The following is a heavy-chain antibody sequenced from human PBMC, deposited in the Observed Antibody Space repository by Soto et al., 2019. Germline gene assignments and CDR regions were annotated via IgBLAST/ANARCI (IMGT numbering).Heavy chain of an antibody. D-gene: IGHD1-1*01. CDR3: ARRWNDLGGHDAFDI. CDR1: GYSFTSYW. Sequence: PGESLKISCKGSGYSFTSYWIGWVRQMPGKGLEWMGIIYPGDSDTRYSPSFQGQVTISADKSISTAYLQWSSLKASDTAMYYCARRWNDLGGHDAFDIRGQGTMVTVSS. J-gene: IGHJ3*02. CDR2: IYPGDSDT. V-gene: IGHV5-51*01.